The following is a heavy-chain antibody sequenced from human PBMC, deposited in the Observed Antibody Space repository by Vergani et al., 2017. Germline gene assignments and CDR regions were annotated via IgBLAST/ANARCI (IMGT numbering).Heavy chain of an antibody. CDR1: GYTFTDYY. CDR3: ATGGIVVVTAIPLPLGY. V-gene: IGHV1-69-2*01. D-gene: IGHD2-21*02. Sequence: EVQLVQSGAEVKKPGATVKISCKVSGYTFTDYYMHWVQQAPGKGLEWMGLVDPEDGEAIYAEKFQGRVTITADTSTDTAYMELSSLRSEDTAVYYCATGGIVVVTAIPLPLGYWGQGTLVTVSS. J-gene: IGHJ4*02. CDR2: VDPEDGEA.